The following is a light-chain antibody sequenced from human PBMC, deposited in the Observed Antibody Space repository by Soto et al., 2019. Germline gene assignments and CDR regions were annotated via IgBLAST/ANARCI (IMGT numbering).Light chain of an antibody. CDR3: SSYTSSSTVI. V-gene: IGLV2-14*01. J-gene: IGLJ2*01. Sequence: QSALTQPASVSGSPGQSITISCTGTSIDVGGYNYVSWYQQHPDKAPKLMIYDVSNRPSGVSNRFSGSRSGNTASLTISGLQAEDEADYYCSSYTSSSTVIFGGGTKVTVL. CDR1: SIDVGGYNY. CDR2: DVS.